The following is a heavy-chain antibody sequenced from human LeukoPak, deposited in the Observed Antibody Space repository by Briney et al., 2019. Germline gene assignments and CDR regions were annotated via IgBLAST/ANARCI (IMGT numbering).Heavy chain of an antibody. J-gene: IGHJ4*02. Sequence: ASVKVSCKASGYTFTSYGISRVRQAPGQGLEWMGWISAYNGNTNYAQKLQGRVTMTTDTSTSTAYMELRSLRSDDTAVYYCARFDYGDYAGGFDYWGQGTLVTVSS. D-gene: IGHD4-17*01. V-gene: IGHV1-18*01. CDR2: ISAYNGNT. CDR1: GYTFTSYG. CDR3: ARFDYGDYAGGFDY.